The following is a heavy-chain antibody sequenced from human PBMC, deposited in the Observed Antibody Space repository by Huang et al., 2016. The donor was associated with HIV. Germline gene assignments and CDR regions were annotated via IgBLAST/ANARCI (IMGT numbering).Heavy chain of an antibody. Sequence: QLQLQESGPGLVKPSETLSLTCTVSGGSIRSDNYYWGWIRQPPGKGLEWIGSIYYSGRTYYHPALKRRVTITVDTSKNHFSLRMRSVTAADTAGYYCARLPGSITMIRGVITDPYWGQGTLVTVSS. CDR1: GGSIRSDNYY. D-gene: IGHD3-10*01. J-gene: IGHJ4*02. CDR2: IYYSGRT. CDR3: ARLPGSITMIRGVITDPY. V-gene: IGHV4-39*02.